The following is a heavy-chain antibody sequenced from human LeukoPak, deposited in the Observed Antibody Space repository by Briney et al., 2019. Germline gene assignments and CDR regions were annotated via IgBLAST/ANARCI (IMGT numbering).Heavy chain of an antibody. CDR3: AREGYSSSSDY. D-gene: IGHD6-6*01. CDR1: GGSISSSSYY. Sequence: SETLSLTCTVSGGSISSSSYYWGWIRQPPGKGLEWIGSIYYSGSTYYNPSLKSRVTISVDTSKNQFSLKLSSVTAADMAVYYCAREGYSSSSDYWGQGTLVTVSS. J-gene: IGHJ4*02. CDR2: IYYSGST. V-gene: IGHV4-39*02.